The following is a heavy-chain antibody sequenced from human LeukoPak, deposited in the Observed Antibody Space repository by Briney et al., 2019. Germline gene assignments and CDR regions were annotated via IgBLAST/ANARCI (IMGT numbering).Heavy chain of an antibody. CDR1: GYSFTSYW. CDR3: ARPGYGDKLDY. CDR2: IYPGDSDT. V-gene: IGHV5-51*01. J-gene: IGHJ4*02. D-gene: IGHD4-17*01. Sequence: GDSLKISCKGSGYSFTSYWIGWVGQMPGKGLEWMGIIYPGDSDTRYSPSFQSQVSISADKSISTAYLQWSSLKASDTAMYYCARPGYGDKLDYWGQGTLVTVSS.